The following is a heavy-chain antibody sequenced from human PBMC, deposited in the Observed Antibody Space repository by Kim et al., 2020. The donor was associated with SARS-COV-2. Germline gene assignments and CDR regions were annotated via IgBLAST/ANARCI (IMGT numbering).Heavy chain of an antibody. CDR1: GFAFSSYT. V-gene: IGHV3-21*01. J-gene: IGHJ4*02. D-gene: IGHD6-6*01. Sequence: GGSLRLSCAASGFAFSSYTMNWVRQAPGKGLQWVSSISTSTTYIYYADSMKGRFTISRDNAKNSLYLQMNSLRAEDTAVYYCARDVMSTSGFSIDYWGQGTLVTVSS. CDR2: ISTSTTYI. CDR3: ARDVMSTSGFSIDY.